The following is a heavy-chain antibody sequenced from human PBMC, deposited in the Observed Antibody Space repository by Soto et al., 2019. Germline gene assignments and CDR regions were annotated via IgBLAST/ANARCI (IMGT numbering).Heavy chain of an antibody. V-gene: IGHV1-69*13. CDR1: GGTFSSYA. CDR2: IIPIFGTA. J-gene: IGHJ6*02. CDR3: ARDQWELLSSVWYYYHGMDV. Sequence: SVKVSCKASGGTFSSYAISWVRQAPGQGLEWMGGIIPIFGTANYAQKFQGRVTITADESTSTAYMELSSLRSEDTAVYYCARDQWELLSSVWYYYHGMDVWGQGTTVTVSS. D-gene: IGHD1-26*01.